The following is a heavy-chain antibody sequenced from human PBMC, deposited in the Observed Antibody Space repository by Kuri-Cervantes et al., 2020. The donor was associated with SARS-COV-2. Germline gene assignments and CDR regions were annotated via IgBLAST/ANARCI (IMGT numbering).Heavy chain of an antibody. Sequence: SVKVSCKASGGTFSSYAISWVRQAPGQGLEWMGRIIPIFGTANYAQKFQGRVTITADTSTSTAYMELSSLRSEDTAVYYCARDGNYVYYYYVDVWGKGTTVTVSS. D-gene: IGHD4-11*01. J-gene: IGHJ6*03. CDR1: GGTFSSYA. V-gene: IGHV1-69*06. CDR2: IIPIFGTA. CDR3: ARDGNYVYYYYVDV.